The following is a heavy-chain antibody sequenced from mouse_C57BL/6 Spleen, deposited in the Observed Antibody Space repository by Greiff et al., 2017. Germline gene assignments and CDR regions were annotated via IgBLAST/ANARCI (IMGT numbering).Heavy chain of an antibody. CDR2: ISYDGSN. V-gene: IGHV3-6*01. CDR3: ASCGGRYFDV. CDR1: GYSITSGYY. Sequence: EVQLVESGPGLVKPSPSLSLSCSVTGYSITSGYYWNWIRQFPGNKLEWMGYISYDGSNNYNPSLKNPISITRDTSKNQFFLKLNSVTTEDTATYYWASCGGRYFDVWGTGTTVTVSS. J-gene: IGHJ1*03.